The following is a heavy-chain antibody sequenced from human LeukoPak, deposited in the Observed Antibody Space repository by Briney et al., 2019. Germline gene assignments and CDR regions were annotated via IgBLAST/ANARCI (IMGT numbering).Heavy chain of an antibody. CDR3: ARDWDYYGSGSYQN. Sequence: SETLSLTCTVSGGSISGYYWSWIRRPAGKGLEWIGHIYTGGTTNYNPPPNYNPSLRGRVSMSGDTSKNQFSLKLSSVTAADTAVYYCARDWDYYGSGSYQNWGQGTLVTVSS. CDR1: GGSISGYY. CDR2: IYTGGTTNYNPPP. D-gene: IGHD3-10*01. V-gene: IGHV4-4*07. J-gene: IGHJ4*02.